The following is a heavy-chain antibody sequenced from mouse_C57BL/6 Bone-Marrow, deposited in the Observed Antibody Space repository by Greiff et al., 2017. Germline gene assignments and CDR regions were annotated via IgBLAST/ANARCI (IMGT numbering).Heavy chain of an antibody. V-gene: IGHV1-15*01. J-gene: IGHJ2*01. D-gene: IGHD2-3*01. CDR3: TRFDGPYYCDY. Sequence: QVQLQQSGAELVRPGASVTLSCKASGYTFTDYEMHWVKQTPVHGLEWIGAIDPETGGTAYNQKFKGKAILTADKSSSTAYMELRSLTSEDSAVYYCTRFDGPYYCDYWGQGTTLTVSS. CDR1: GYTFTDYE. CDR2: IDPETGGT.